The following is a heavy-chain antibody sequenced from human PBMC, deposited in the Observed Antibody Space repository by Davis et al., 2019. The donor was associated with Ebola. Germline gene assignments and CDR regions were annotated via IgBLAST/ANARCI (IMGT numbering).Heavy chain of an antibody. CDR3: ARDRENYDILTGYYILFDY. Sequence: AASVKVSCKASGFILTNYAIHWVRQAPGQGLEWMGWISAYNGNTNYAQKLQGRVTMTTDTSTSTAYMELRSLRSDDTAVYYCARDRENYDILTGYYILFDYWGQGTLVTVSS. J-gene: IGHJ4*02. D-gene: IGHD3-9*01. V-gene: IGHV1-18*01. CDR1: GFILTNYA. CDR2: ISAYNGNT.